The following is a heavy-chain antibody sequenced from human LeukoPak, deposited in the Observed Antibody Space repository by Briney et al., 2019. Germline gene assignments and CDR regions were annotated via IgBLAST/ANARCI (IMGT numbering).Heavy chain of an antibody. D-gene: IGHD6-13*01. CDR1: GFTFDDYA. CDR2: ISGNSGSI. V-gene: IGHV3-9*01. J-gene: IGHJ4*02. CDR3: AKGVAAAGTSPFHY. Sequence: GGSLRLSCAASGFTFDDYAMHGVGQAPGKGREGGSGISGNSGSIGYADSVKGRFTISRDNAKNSLYLQMNSLRAEDTALYYCAKGVAAAGTSPFHYWGQGTLVTVSS.